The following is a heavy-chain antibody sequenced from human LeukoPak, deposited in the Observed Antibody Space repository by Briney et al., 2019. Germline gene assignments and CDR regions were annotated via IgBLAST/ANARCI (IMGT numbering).Heavy chain of an antibody. CDR3: ARDLHPGAYGDYHGY. CDR2: ITTTSSHI. CDR1: GFTFSSYS. D-gene: IGHD4-17*01. Sequence: PGGSLRLSCAASGFTFSSYSMNWVRQAPGEGLEWVSSITTTSSHIYYADSGKGRFTIARDNAKNSLYLQMNSLRAEDTAVYYCARDLHPGAYGDYHGYWGQGTLVTVSS. V-gene: IGHV3-21*06. J-gene: IGHJ4*02.